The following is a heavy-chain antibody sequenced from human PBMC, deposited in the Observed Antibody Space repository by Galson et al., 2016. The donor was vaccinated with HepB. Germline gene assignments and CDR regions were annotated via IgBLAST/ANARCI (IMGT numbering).Heavy chain of an antibody. CDR3: TRLKEMPTVENAFDI. V-gene: IGHV3-73*01. CDR1: GFSFSGSA. CDR2: IRSKPYNYAT. Sequence: SLRLSCAASGFSFSGSAMHWVRQASGKGLEWVGRIRSKPYNYATEYATSVKGRFTISRDDSENRAYLQMNSLKTEDTAVYYCTRLKEMPTVENAFDIWGQGTMVTVSS. J-gene: IGHJ3*02. D-gene: IGHD5-24*01.